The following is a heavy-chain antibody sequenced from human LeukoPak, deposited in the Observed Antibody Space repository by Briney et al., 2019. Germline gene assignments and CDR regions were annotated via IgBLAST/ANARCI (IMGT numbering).Heavy chain of an antibody. CDR3: AREGVGDDYSYTSFDP. D-gene: IGHD4-11*01. CDR2: IYYSGST. CDR1: GGSISSIGDY. V-gene: IGHV4-39*07. Sequence: PSETLSLTCTVSGGSISSIGDYWGWIRQPPGKGLEWIGSIYYSGSTYYNPSLKSRVTMSVDTSKNQFSLKLSSVTAADTAVYYCAREGVGDDYSYTSFDPWGQGTLVTVSS. J-gene: IGHJ5*02.